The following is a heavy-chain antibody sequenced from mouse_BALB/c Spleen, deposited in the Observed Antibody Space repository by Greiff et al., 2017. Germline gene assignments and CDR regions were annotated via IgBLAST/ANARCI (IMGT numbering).Heavy chain of an antibody. D-gene: IGHD2-1*01. CDR3: TREGMWGNWAY. Sequence: EVQLVESGGGLVKPGGSLKLSCAASGFTFSSYTMSWVRQTPEKRLEWVATISSGGSYTYYPDSVKGRFTISRDNAKNTLYLQMSSLKSEDTAMYYCTREGMWGNWAYWGQGTLVTVSA. J-gene: IGHJ3*01. V-gene: IGHV5-6-4*01. CDR1: GFTFSSYT. CDR2: ISSGGSYT.